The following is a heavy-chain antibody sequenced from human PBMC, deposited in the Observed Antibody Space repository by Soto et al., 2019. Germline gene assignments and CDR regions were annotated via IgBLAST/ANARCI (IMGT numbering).Heavy chain of an antibody. D-gene: IGHD1-1*01. CDR2: ISGSGEMK. V-gene: IGHV3-23*01. CDR3: ARPQMTYNWND. CDR1: GFTFRGDA. J-gene: IGHJ4*02. Sequence: GGCLRLSCAASGFTFRGDAMSWVRQAPGKGLEWVSSISGSGEMKHYAESVKGRFTISRDNSKNTLYLQMESLRAEETALYYCARPQMTYNWNDWGQGTLVTVSS.